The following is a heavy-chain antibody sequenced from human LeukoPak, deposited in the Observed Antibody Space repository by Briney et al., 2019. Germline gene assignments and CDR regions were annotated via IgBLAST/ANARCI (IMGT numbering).Heavy chain of an antibody. D-gene: IGHD2-2*01. Sequence: GGSLRLSCAASGFTFSSYGMHWVRQAPGKGLEWVAFIRFDGTNKYYADSVKGRFTISRDNSKNTLYMQMNSLRAEDTAVYYCAKDDFGRIVIVSAADRDYYFDYWGQGTLVTVSS. CDR1: GFTFSSYG. J-gene: IGHJ4*02. CDR3: AKDDFGRIVIVSAADRDYYFDY. V-gene: IGHV3-30*02. CDR2: IRFDGTNK.